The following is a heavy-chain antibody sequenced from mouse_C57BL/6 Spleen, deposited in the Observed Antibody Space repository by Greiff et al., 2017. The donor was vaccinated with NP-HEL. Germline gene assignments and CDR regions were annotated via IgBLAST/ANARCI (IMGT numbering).Heavy chain of an antibody. D-gene: IGHD1-1*01. CDR2: IYPGDGDT. CDR1: GYAFSSYW. Sequence: VQGVESGAELVKPGASVKISCKASGYAFSSYWMNWVKQRPGKGLEWIGQIYPGDGDTNYNGKFKGKATLTADKSSSTAYMQLSSLTSEDSAVYFCARPLGSSPWFAYWGQGTLVTVSA. CDR3: ARPLGSSPWFAY. V-gene: IGHV1-80*01. J-gene: IGHJ3*01.